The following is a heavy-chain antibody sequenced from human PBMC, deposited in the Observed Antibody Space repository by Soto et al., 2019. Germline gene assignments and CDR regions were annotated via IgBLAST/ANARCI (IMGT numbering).Heavy chain of an antibody. D-gene: IGHD3-22*01. J-gene: IGHJ4*02. V-gene: IGHV1-46*01. CDR1: GYTFTGYF. Sequence: ASVKLDCKASGYTFTGYFMHCVRKAPGQGLEWMGIINPSGGSTSYAQKFQGRVTMTRDTSTSTVYMELSSLRSEDTAVYYCARASFYYDFDYWGQGTLVTVSS. CDR2: INPSGGST. CDR3: ARASFYYDFDY.